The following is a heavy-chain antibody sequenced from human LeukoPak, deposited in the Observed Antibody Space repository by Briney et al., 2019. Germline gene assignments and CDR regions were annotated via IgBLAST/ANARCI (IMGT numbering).Heavy chain of an antibody. CDR2: IYYSGST. D-gene: IGHD3-10*01. CDR1: GGSISSGGYY. V-gene: IGHV4-31*03. J-gene: IGHJ3*02. CDR3: ARGPYHYYGSGSPQDDAFDI. Sequence: SETLSLTCTVSGGSISSGGYYWSWIRQHPGKGLEWIGYIYYSGSTYYNPSLKSRVTISVDTSKNQFSLKLSSVTAADTAVYYCARGPYHYYGSGSPQDDAFDIWGQGTMVTVSS.